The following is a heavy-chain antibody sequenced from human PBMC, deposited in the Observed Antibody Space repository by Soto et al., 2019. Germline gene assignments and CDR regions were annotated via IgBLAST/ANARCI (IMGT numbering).Heavy chain of an antibody. D-gene: IGHD3-10*01. J-gene: IGHJ6*02. V-gene: IGHV3-23*01. CDR1: GFTFSDFA. Sequence: PGGSLRLSCLASGFTFSDFAMTWVRHVPGRGLEWVASLDGAGGSTYYAESVRGRFRISRDNSHNTLFLQMKRLTVDDTAIYYCAAPRDEYGSGVSWFTYGMDIWGQGTTVTVSS. CDR2: LDGAGGST. CDR3: AAPRDEYGSGVSWFTYGMDI.